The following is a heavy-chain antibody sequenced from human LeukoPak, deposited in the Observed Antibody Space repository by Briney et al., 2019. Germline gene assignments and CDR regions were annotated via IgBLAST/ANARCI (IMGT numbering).Heavy chain of an antibody. Sequence: SGTLSLTCAVSGGSISSSKWWSWVRQPPGKGLEWIGEIYHSGSTNYNPSLKSRVTISVDKSENHISLKLTSVTAADTAVYYCAREGGPYRPLDYSGQGTLVTVAS. J-gene: IGHJ4*02. CDR2: IYHSGST. V-gene: IGHV4-4*02. CDR1: GGSISSSKW. CDR3: AREGGPYRPLDY.